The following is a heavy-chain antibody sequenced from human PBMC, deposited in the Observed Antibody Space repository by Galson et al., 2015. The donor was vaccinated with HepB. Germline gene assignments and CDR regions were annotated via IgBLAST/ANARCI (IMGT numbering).Heavy chain of an antibody. CDR3: ARGVRGSSGVYYYYMDV. CDR1: GYTFTSYD. J-gene: IGHJ6*03. Sequence: SVKVSCKASGYTFTSYDINWVRQATGQGLEWMGWMNPNSGNTGYAQKFQGRVTMTRNTSISTAYMELSSLRSEDTAVYYCARGVRGSSGVYYYYMDVWGKGTTVTVSS. D-gene: IGHD1-26*01. CDR2: MNPNSGNT. V-gene: IGHV1-8*01.